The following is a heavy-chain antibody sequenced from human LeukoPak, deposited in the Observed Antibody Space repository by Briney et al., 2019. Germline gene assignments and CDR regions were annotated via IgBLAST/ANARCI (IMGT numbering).Heavy chain of an antibody. V-gene: IGHV3-33*03. J-gene: IGHJ3*02. Sequence: GRSLRLSCAASGFTFSSYGMHWVRQAPGKGLEWVAVIWYGGSEQYYADSVKGRFTISRDNSKKTLYLQMNSLGDEDTAVYYCAKRREAAGSPHGYGLDTWGQGTTVTVSS. CDR3: AKRREAAGSPHGYGLDT. D-gene: IGHD6-13*01. CDR1: GFTFSSYG. CDR2: IWYGGSEQ.